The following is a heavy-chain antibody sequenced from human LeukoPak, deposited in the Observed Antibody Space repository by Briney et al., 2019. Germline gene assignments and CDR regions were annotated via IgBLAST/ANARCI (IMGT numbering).Heavy chain of an antibody. V-gene: IGHV5-51*01. Sequence: GESLKISCKGSGYGFTTNWIGWVRQTPGKGLEWMGIIYPGDFDNRYSPSFQGHVTISADKSIGTTYLQWSSLKASDTAMYYCARALRTGQGDYVPVLWGQGTLVTVSS. CDR3: ARALRTGQGDYVPVL. CDR1: GYGFTTNW. D-gene: IGHD4-17*01. J-gene: IGHJ4*02. CDR2: IYPGDFDN.